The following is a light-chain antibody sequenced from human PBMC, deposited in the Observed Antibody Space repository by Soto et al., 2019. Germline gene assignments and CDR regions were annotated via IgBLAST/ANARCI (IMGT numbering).Light chain of an antibody. CDR2: LAS. Sequence: EIGLTQSPLSLPVTPGEPASISCSSSQSLLNSNGNNFLDWYLQKPGQSPQLLIYLASNRASGVPDRFSGSGSGTYFTLNITRVEAVDVGVYYCMHALQPRPGWTFGQGTKVEIK. CDR1: QSLLNSNGNNF. V-gene: IGKV2-28*01. CDR3: MHALQPRPGWT. J-gene: IGKJ1*01.